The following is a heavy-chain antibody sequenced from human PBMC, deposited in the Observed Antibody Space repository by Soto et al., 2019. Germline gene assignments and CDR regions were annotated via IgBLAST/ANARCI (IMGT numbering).Heavy chain of an antibody. D-gene: IGHD2-2*01. CDR3: ASPVVPAAIFPHYYGMDV. CDR1: GYTVTSYG. CDR2: ISAYNGNT. Sequence: ASVKVSCKASGYTVTSYGISCVRQAPGQVLEWMGWISAYNGNTNYAQKLQGRVTMTTDTSTSTAYMELRSLRSDDTAVYYCASPVVPAAIFPHYYGMDVWGQGTTVTVSS. V-gene: IGHV1-18*04. J-gene: IGHJ6*02.